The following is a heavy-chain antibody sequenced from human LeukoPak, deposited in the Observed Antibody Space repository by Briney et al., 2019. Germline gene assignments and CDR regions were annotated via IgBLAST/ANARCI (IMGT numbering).Heavy chain of an antibody. Sequence: SETLSLTCTVSGYSISSGYYWAWIRQPPGKGLEWIGNIYHSGSTYYNPSLKSRVTISVDTSKNQFSLKLSSVTAADTAVYYCARAYSSSWYFNWFDPWGQGTLVTVSS. CDR2: IYHSGST. CDR3: ARAYSSSWYFNWFDP. V-gene: IGHV4-38-2*02. CDR1: GYSISSGYY. J-gene: IGHJ5*02. D-gene: IGHD6-13*01.